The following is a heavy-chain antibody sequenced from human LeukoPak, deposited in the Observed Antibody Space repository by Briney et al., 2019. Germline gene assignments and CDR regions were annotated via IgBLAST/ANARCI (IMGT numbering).Heavy chain of an antibody. J-gene: IGHJ3*02. Sequence: GGSLRLSCTASGFTCSSYSRNWVRQAPGKGLEWVSCISSTGTYINYAESLKGRFTISRDNAKNSLYLQMNSLRAEDTAVYYCARDVNYGSGAFDIWGQGTMVTVSS. CDR2: ISSTGTYI. CDR3: ARDVNYGSGAFDI. D-gene: IGHD1-7*01. V-gene: IGHV3-21*01. CDR1: GFTCSSYS.